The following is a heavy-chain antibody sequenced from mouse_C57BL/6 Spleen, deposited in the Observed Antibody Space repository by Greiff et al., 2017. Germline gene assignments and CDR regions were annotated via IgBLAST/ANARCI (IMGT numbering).Heavy chain of an antibody. D-gene: IGHD1-1*01. J-gene: IGHJ2*01. Sequence: QVQLQQPGAELVMPGASVKLSCKASGYTFTSYWMHWVKQRPGQGLEWIGEIDPSDSYTNYNQKFKGKSTLTVDKSSSTAYMQLSSLTSEDSAVYYCARNPYNCGSSWYYFGGWGQSTTLTVSS. V-gene: IGHV1-69*01. CDR3: ARNPYNCGSSWYYFGG. CDR2: IDPSDSYT. CDR1: GYTFTSYW.